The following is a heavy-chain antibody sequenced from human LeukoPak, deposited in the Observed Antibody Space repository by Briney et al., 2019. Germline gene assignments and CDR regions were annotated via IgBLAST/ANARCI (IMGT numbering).Heavy chain of an antibody. D-gene: IGHD3-10*01. CDR2: IGGSGGST. J-gene: IGHJ6*02. Sequence: GGSLRLSCAASGFTFSSYAMTWVRQAPGKGLEWVSVIGGSGGSTYYADSVKGRFTISRDNSKNTLHLQMNSLRAEDTAVYYCARGVKVRGVNYYGMDVWGQGTTVTVSS. CDR1: GFTFSSYA. CDR3: ARGVKVRGVNYYGMDV. V-gene: IGHV3-23*01.